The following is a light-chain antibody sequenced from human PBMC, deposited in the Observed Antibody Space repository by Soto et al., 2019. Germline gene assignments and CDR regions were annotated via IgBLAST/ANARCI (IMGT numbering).Light chain of an antibody. Sequence: QSVLTQPPSVSGAPGQRVTISCTGSSSNIGAGYDVHWYQQLPGTAPKLLISGNNNRPSGVPDRFSGSKSGTSASLAITGLQAEDEADYYCQSYDSRVSKVVFGGGTKLTVL. CDR3: QSYDSRVSKVV. V-gene: IGLV1-40*01. CDR2: GNN. CDR1: SSNIGAGYD. J-gene: IGLJ2*01.